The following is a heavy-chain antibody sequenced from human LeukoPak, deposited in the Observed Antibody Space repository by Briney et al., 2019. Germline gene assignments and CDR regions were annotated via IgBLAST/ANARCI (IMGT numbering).Heavy chain of an antibody. Sequence: GGPLRLSCAASGFTFSSYAMSWVRQAPGKGLEWVSAISGSGGSTYYADSVKGRFTISRDNSKNTLYLKMNSLRAEDTAVYYCAKVQKRNYGSGSYIHYWGQGTLVTVSS. CDR3: AKVQKRNYGSGSYIHY. V-gene: IGHV3-23*01. D-gene: IGHD3-10*01. J-gene: IGHJ4*02. CDR1: GFTFSSYA. CDR2: ISGSGGST.